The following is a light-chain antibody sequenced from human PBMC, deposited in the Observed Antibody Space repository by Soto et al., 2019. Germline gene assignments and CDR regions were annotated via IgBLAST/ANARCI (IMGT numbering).Light chain of an antibody. CDR1: QGISSY. Sequence: DIQLTQSPSFQSASVRDRVTITCRASQGISSYLAWYQQKPGKAPKLLIYAASTLHTGVPSRFSGSGFGTEHTLTISSLQPEDVATYYCQKYNSAPLTFGGGTKVDIK. CDR3: QKYNSAPLT. J-gene: IGKJ4*01. V-gene: IGKV1-9*01. CDR2: AAS.